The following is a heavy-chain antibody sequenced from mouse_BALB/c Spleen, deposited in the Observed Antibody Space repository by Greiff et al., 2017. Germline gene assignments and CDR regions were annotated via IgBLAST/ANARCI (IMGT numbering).Heavy chain of an antibody. CDR2: ISNGGGST. CDR1: GFTFSSYT. Sequence: EVQVVESGGGLVQPGGSLKLSCAASGFTFSSYTMSWVRQTPEKRLEWVAYISNGGGSTYYPDTVKGRFTISRDNAKNTLYLQMSSLKSEDTAMYYCARHLTGRYYFDYWGQGTTLTVSS. V-gene: IGHV5-12-2*01. J-gene: IGHJ2*01. CDR3: ARHLTGRYYFDY. D-gene: IGHD4-1*01.